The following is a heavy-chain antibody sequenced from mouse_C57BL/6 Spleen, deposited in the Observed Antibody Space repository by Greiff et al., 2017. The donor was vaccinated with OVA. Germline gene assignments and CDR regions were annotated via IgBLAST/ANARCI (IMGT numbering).Heavy chain of an antibody. J-gene: IGHJ1*03. Sequence: EVMLVESEGGLVQPGRSMKLSCTASGFTFSDYYMAWVRQVPEKGLEWVANINYDGSSTYYLDSLKSRFIISRDNAKNILYLQMSSLKSEDTATYYCARDGGSSYRGYFDVWGTGTTVTVS. CDR2: INYDGSST. D-gene: IGHD1-1*01. CDR1: GFTFSDYY. V-gene: IGHV5-16*01. CDR3: ARDGGSSYRGYFDV.